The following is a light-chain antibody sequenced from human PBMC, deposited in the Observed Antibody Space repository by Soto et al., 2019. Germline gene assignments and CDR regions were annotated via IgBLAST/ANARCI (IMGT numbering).Light chain of an antibody. CDR1: SSNIGAGYD. CDR3: QSYDSSLTSYVV. J-gene: IGLJ2*01. CDR2: GNI. V-gene: IGLV1-40*01. Sequence: QSVLTQPPSVSGAPGQRVTISCTGSSSNIGAGYDVHWYQQLPGTAPKLVIYGNINRPTGVPDRFSGSKSGTSASLAITGLQAEDEADYCCQSYDSSLTSYVVFGGGTPLTVL.